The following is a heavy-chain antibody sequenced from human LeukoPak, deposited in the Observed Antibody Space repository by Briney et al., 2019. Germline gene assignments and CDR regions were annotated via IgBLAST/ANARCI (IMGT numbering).Heavy chain of an antibody. J-gene: IGHJ5*02. CDR1: GFTLSDYY. D-gene: IGHD4-17*01. CDR3: ARAGRTTRYNWFDP. V-gene: IGHV3-11*01. Sequence: GGSLRLSCAASGFTLSDYYMSWIRQAPGKGLEWVSYISSSGSTIYYADSVKGRFTISRDNAKNSLYLQMNSLRAEDTAVYYCARAGRTTRYNWFDPWGQGTLVTVSS. CDR2: ISSSGSTI.